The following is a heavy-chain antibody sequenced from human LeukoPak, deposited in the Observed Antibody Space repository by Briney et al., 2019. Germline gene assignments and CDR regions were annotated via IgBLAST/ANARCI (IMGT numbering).Heavy chain of an antibody. CDR2: IKQDGSAK. J-gene: IGHJ4*01. V-gene: IGHV3-7*01. CDR3: ARDRGAYCGGDCYLGFDY. Sequence: GGSLRLSCAGSGFTFSSYWMSWVRQAPGKGLEWVANIKQDGSAKYYVDSVKGRFTISRDNAKKSLYLQMTSLTAEDTAVYYCARDRGAYCGGDCYLGFDYWGRGTLVTVSS. CDR1: GFTFSSYW. D-gene: IGHD2-21*02.